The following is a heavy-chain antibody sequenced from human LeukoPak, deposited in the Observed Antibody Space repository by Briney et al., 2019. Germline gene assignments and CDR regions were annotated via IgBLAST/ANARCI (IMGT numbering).Heavy chain of an antibody. Sequence: GGSLRLSCAASGFTFSSHWMHWVRQAPGKGLVWVSRINSDGSSISYADSVKGRFTISRDNAKNSLYLQMNSLRAEDTAVYFCARGPLNEYSSSSGYYYYGVDVWGQGTTVTVSS. CDR2: INSDGSSI. CDR1: GFTFSSHW. D-gene: IGHD6-6*01. J-gene: IGHJ6*02. CDR3: ARGPLNEYSSSSGYYYYGVDV. V-gene: IGHV3-74*01.